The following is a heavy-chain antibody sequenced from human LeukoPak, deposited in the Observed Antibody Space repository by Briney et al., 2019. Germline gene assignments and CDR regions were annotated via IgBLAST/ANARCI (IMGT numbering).Heavy chain of an antibody. CDR3: ARASNQNFLAYYFDY. CDR2: IVNGGGTT. CDR1: GFTFSSYA. V-gene: IGHV3-23*01. Sequence: GGSLRLSCAASGFTFSSYAMSWVRQAPGKGLEWVSAIVNGGGTTYYADSVKGRFTISRDNSQNTLYLQINSLRAEDTALYYCARASNQNFLAYYFDYWGQGTLVTVSS. J-gene: IGHJ4*02. D-gene: IGHD1-14*01.